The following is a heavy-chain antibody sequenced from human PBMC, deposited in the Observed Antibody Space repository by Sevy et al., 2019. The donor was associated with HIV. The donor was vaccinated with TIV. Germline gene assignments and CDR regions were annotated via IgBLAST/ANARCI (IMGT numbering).Heavy chain of an antibody. V-gene: IGHV3-9*03. CDR1: GFTFDDYA. D-gene: IGHD3-10*01. CDR3: AKEIWGWCGESSAFDI. Sequence: GGSLRLSCAASGFTFDDYAMHWVRQAPGKGLEWVSGISWNSGSIGYADSVKGRFTISRDNAKNSLYLQMNSLRAEDMALYCGAKEIWGWCGESSAFDIWGQGTMVTVSS. CDR2: ISWNSGSI. J-gene: IGHJ3*02.